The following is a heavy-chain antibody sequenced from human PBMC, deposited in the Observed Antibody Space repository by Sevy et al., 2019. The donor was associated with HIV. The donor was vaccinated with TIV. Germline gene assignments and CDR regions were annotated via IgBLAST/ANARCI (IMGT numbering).Heavy chain of an antibody. CDR2: ISGSGGST. CDR3: AKSRLLHYYYYMDV. J-gene: IGHJ6*03. V-gene: IGHV3-23*01. CDR1: GFTFSSYA. Sequence: GGSLRLSCGASGFTFSSYAMSWVRQAPGKGLEWVSAISGSGGSTYYADSVKGRFTISRDNSKNTLYLQMNSLRAEDTAVYYCAKSRLLHYYYYMDVWGKGTTVTVSS.